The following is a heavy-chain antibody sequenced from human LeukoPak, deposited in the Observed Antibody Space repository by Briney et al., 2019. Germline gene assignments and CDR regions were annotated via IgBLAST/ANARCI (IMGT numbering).Heavy chain of an antibody. CDR2: ISSRGGST. V-gene: IGHV3-23*01. D-gene: IGHD5-18*01. J-gene: IGHJ4*02. Sequence: PGGSLRLSCAASGFTFSSYAMSSVRPAPGKGLEWVSAISSRGGSTYYADSVKGRFTISRDNSKNTQYLQINSLRAEDTAVYYCAKTVNTAMVPFDYWGERTLVTVSS. CDR1: GFTFSSYA. CDR3: AKTVNTAMVPFDY.